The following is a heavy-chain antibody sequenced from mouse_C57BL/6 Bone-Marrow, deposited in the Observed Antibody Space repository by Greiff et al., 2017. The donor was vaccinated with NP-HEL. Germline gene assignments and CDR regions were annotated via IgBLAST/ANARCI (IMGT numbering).Heavy chain of an antibody. Sequence: VQLQQPGAELVRPGSSVKLSCKASGYTFTSYWMHWVKQRPIQGLEWIGNIDPSDSATHYNQKFKDKATLTVDKSSSTAYMQLSSLPSEDSAVYYCARITTVVAYYFDYWGQGTTLTVSS. D-gene: IGHD1-1*01. CDR1: GYTFTSYW. CDR2: IDPSDSAT. J-gene: IGHJ2*01. CDR3: ARITTVVAYYFDY. V-gene: IGHV1-52*01.